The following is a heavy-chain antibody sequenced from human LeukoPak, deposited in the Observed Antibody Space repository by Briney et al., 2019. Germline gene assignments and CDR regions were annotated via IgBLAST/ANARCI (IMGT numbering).Heavy chain of an antibody. CDR2: INPSGGST. Sequence: ASVKVSCKASGYTFTSYYMHWVRQAPGQGLEWMGIINPSGGSTSYAQKFQGRVTMTRDTSTSTVYMELSSLRSEDTAVYYSARADEVVVAATLPPTYYYGMDVWGQGTTVTVSS. V-gene: IGHV1-46*01. D-gene: IGHD2-15*01. CDR1: GYTFTSYY. J-gene: IGHJ6*02. CDR3: ARADEVVVAATLPPTYYYGMDV.